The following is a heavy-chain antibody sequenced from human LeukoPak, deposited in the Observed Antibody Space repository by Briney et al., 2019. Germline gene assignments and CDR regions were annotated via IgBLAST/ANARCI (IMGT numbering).Heavy chain of an antibody. Sequence: GGSLRLSCVASGFTFSSHHMNWVRQTPGKGLESVATIKPDGSEKYYVDSVKGRFTISRDNAKSSLYLQMNSLRAENTAMYYCARDSGRGGESGYYDLWGQGTLVAVSS. J-gene: IGHJ5*02. CDR1: GFTFSSHH. V-gene: IGHV3-7*01. CDR2: IKPDGSEK. CDR3: ARDSGRGGESGYYDL. D-gene: IGHD3-3*01.